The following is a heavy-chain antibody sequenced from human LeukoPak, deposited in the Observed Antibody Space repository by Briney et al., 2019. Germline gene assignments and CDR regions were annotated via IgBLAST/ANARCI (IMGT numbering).Heavy chain of an antibody. V-gene: IGHV3-23*01. CDR2: ISGSGGST. CDR1: GFTFSSYA. CDR3: AKGAGFTRQYYFDY. Sequence: PGGALRLSCAASGFTFSSYAMNWVRQAPGKGLEWVSAISGSGGSTYYADSVKGRFTISRDNSKNTLYLQMNSLRAEDAAVYYWAKGAGFTRQYYFDYWGQGTLVTVSS. J-gene: IGHJ4*02. D-gene: IGHD2-2*01.